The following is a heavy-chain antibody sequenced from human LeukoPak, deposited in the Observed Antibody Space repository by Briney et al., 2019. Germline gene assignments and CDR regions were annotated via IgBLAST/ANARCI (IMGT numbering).Heavy chain of an antibody. V-gene: IGHV3-9*01. D-gene: IGHD2-21*02. Sequence: GGSPRLSCAASGFTFDDYAMHWVRQAPGKGLEWVSGISYNSDTIAYADSAKGRFTISRDNAKNSLYLQMNSLRAEDTALYYCAKDYCGGDCYSGWYFDLWGRGTLVTVSS. CDR3: AKDYCGGDCYSGWYFDL. J-gene: IGHJ2*01. CDR2: ISYNSDTI. CDR1: GFTFDDYA.